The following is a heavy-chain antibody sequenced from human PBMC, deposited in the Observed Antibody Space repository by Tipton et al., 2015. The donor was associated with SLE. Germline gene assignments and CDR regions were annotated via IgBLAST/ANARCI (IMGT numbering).Heavy chain of an antibody. CDR2: IYSGDKI. CDR3: VPRQVDFDH. CDR1: GFDVSSNY. V-gene: IGHV3-53*01. Sequence: SLRLSCAASGFDVSSNYMTWVRQAPGKGLEWVSVIYSGDKIYYADSVKGRFTISRDNSKNTLYLQMDSLRGDDTAVYYCVPRQVDFDHWGQGTLVSVSS. J-gene: IGHJ4*02. D-gene: IGHD2-15*01.